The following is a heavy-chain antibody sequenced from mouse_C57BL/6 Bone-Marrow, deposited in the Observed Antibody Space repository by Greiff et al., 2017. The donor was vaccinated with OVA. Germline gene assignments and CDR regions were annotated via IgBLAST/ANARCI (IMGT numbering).Heavy chain of an antibody. J-gene: IGHJ2*01. V-gene: IGHV1-69*01. CDR2: IDPSDSYT. CDR3: ARGGFDY. Sequence: QVQLQQPGAELVMPGASVKLSCKASGYTFTSYWMHWVKQRPGQGLEWIGEIDPSDSYTNYNQKFKGKSTLTVDKSSSTAYMQLSSLTFEDSAVYYCARGGFDYWGQGTTLTVSS. CDR1: GYTFTSYW.